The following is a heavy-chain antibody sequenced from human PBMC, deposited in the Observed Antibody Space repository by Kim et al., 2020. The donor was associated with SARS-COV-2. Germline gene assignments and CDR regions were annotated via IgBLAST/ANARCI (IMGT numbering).Heavy chain of an antibody. V-gene: IGHV4-39*07. J-gene: IGHJ4*02. D-gene: IGHD7-27*01. Sequence: YYNPSLESRVTISVDTSKNQFSLKLSSVTAADTAVYYCASQRFRTGGIVYWGQGALVTVSS. CDR3: ASQRFRTGGIVY.